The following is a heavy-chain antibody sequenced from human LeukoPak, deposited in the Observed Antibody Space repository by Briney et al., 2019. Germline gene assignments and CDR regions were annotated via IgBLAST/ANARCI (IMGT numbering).Heavy chain of an antibody. J-gene: IGHJ4*02. CDR3: AKDEGRYSGYTAFDY. Sequence: QSGGSLRLSCAASVFTFSSCAMSWVRQAPGKGLECVSAISGSGCSTYYADSVKGRFTISRDNSKNTLYLQMNSLRAEDTAVYYCAKDEGRYSGYTAFDYWRQGTLVTVSS. V-gene: IGHV3-23*01. CDR1: VFTFSSCA. CDR2: ISGSGCST. D-gene: IGHD5-12*01.